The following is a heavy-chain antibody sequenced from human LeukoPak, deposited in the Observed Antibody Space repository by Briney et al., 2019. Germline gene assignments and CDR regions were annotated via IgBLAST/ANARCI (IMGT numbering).Heavy chain of an antibody. CDR3: ARGGSYGSGSYYNVKNYYYYGMDV. Sequence: ASVKLSCKASRYTFTGYYMHWVRQAPGHGLEWMGWINPNSGGTNYAQKFQGRVTMTRDTSISTAYMELSRLRSDDTAVYYCARGGSYGSGSYYNVKNYYYYGMDVWGQGTTVTVSS. CDR1: RYTFTGYY. D-gene: IGHD3-10*01. V-gene: IGHV1-2*02. CDR2: INPNSGGT. J-gene: IGHJ6*02.